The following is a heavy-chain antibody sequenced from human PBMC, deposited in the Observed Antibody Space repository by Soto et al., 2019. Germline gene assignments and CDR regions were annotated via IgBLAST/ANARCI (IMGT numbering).Heavy chain of an antibody. CDR2: ISGSGDST. D-gene: IGHD3-10*01. Sequence: PGGSLRLSCAASGFTFSTYAMSWVRQAPGKGLEWVSAISGSGDSTYYPDSVKGRFTISRDNSKNTLYLQMNSLRAEDTAVYYCALRISWFGPWGQGTLVTVSS. CDR1: GFTFSTYA. V-gene: IGHV3-23*01. CDR3: ALRISWFGP. J-gene: IGHJ5*02.